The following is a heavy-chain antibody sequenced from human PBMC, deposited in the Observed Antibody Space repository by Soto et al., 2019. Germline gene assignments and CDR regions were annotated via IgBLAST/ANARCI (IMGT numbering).Heavy chain of an antibody. CDR3: ARALEGSGNYSPWNF. D-gene: IGHD3-10*01. J-gene: IGHJ1*01. V-gene: IGHV4-31*03. Sequence: PSETLSLTCTVSGDSISSGDYYWSWIRQHRGKGLEWIAYTSYRGSTYYNPSLEGRVTMSLDTYKNQLSLKLTTVTATDTAIYYCARALEGSGNYSPWNFWGPGAEVTVSS. CDR2: TSYRGST. CDR1: GDSISSGDYY.